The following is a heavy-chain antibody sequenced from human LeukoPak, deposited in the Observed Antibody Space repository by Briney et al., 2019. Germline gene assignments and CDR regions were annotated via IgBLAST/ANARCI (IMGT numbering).Heavy chain of an antibody. CDR3: AREPDIVVVPAAIVERAFDI. J-gene: IGHJ3*02. CDR2: INPSGGST. Sequence: ASVKVSCKASGYTFTSYYMHWVRQAPGQGLEWMGIINPSGGSTSYAQKFQGRVTMTRDTSTSTVYMELSSLRSEDTAVYYCAREPDIVVVPAAIVERAFDIWGQGTMVTVSS. D-gene: IGHD2-2*02. V-gene: IGHV1-46*01. CDR1: GYTFTSYY.